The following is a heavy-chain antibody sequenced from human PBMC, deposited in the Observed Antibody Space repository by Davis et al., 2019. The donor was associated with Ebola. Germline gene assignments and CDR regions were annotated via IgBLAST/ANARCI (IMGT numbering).Heavy chain of an antibody. J-gene: IGHJ6*02. V-gene: IGHV4-61*01. CDR2: IYYSGST. CDR3: ARKWGWLCMDF. CDR1: GGSVSSRSYY. Sequence: MPSDTLSLTCTVSGGSVSSRSYYWSWMRQRPGKGLDWIGYIYYSGSTNYNPTLKLRVTISVDTSKNQFSLKLISVTAADTAVYYCARKWGWLCMDFWGQGTTVTVSS. D-gene: IGHD2-8*01.